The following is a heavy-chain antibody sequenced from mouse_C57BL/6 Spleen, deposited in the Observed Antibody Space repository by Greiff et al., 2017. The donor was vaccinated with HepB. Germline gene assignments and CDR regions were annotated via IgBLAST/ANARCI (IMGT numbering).Heavy chain of an antibody. CDR3: ARLRLRHYAMDY. D-gene: IGHD2-4*01. Sequence: EVQLQQSGPELVKPGASVKISCKASGYTFTDYYMNWVKQSHGKSLEWIGDINPTNGGTRYNQKFKGKATLTVDKSSSTAYMELRSLTSEDSAVYYCARLRLRHYAMDYWGQGTSVTVSS. CDR2: INPTNGGT. CDR1: GYTFTDYY. J-gene: IGHJ4*01. V-gene: IGHV1-26*01.